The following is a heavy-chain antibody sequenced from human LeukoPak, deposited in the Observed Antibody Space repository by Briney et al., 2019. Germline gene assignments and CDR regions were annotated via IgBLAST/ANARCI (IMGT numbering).Heavy chain of an antibody. D-gene: IGHD1-1*01. J-gene: IGHJ4*02. Sequence: SGTLSITCTVSGGSISVNTWWSWVRQPPGKGLEWIGEVSHSGSTSYTPSLKSRLTISVDKSKSQLSLELSSVTAADTAVYYCARDGGGTFDYWGQGTLVTVSS. CDR3: ARDGGGTFDY. V-gene: IGHV4-4*02. CDR2: VSHSGST. CDR1: GGSISVNTW.